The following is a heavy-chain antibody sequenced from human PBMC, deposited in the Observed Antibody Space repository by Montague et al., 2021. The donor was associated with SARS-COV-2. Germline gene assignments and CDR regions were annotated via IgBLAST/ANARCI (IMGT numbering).Heavy chain of an antibody. J-gene: IGHJ3*02. CDR2: VNQSGTT. D-gene: IGHD2-21*02. CDR3: ARGRRPVVVTGVGPAGRAFDI. Sequence: SETLSLTCAISGGSFSNYYWSWIRQPPGKGLEWIGEVNQSGTTIYNPSVKSGVTISEDTSKNQFYLRLNSVTAADTALYYCARGRRPVVVTGVGPAGRAFDIWGQGTMVTVSS. CDR1: GGSFSNYY. V-gene: IGHV4-34*01.